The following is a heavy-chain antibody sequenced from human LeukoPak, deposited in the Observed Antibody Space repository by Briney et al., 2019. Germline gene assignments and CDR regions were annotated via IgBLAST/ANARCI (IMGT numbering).Heavy chain of an antibody. J-gene: IGHJ5*02. CDR2: IYYSGST. D-gene: IGHD2-2*02. Sequence: SETLSLTCTVSGGSISSYYWSWIRQPPGKGLEWIGYIYYSGSTNYNPSLKSRVTISVDTSKNQFSLKLSSVTAADTAVYYCARGRRRCSSTSCYISSSWFDPWGQGTLVTVSS. V-gene: IGHV4-59*12. CDR1: GGSISSYY. CDR3: ARGRRRCSSTSCYISSSWFDP.